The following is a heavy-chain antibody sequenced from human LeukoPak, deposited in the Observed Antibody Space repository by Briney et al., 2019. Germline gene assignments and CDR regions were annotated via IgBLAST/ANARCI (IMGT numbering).Heavy chain of an antibody. CDR2: INHSGST. V-gene: IGHV4-34*01. Sequence: PSETLSLTCAVYGGSFSGYYWSWIRQPPGKGLEWIGEINHSGSTNYNPSLKSRVTISVDTSKNQFSLKLSSVTAADTAVYYCARHSDVLLWFGEPHDYWGQGTLVTVSS. D-gene: IGHD3-10*01. J-gene: IGHJ4*02. CDR3: ARHSDVLLWFGEPHDY. CDR1: GGSFSGYY.